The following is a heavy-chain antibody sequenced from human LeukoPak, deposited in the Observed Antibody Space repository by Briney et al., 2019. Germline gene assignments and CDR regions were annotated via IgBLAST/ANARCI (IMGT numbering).Heavy chain of an antibody. Sequence: GASVKVSCKASGGTFSSYAISWVRQAPGQGLEWMGWINPNSGGTNYAQKFQGRVTMTRDTSISTAYMELSRLRSDDTAVYYCARGGDYERYYYYYYMDVWGKGTTVTVSS. CDR1: GGTFSSYA. J-gene: IGHJ6*03. CDR3: ARGGDYERYYYYYYMDV. D-gene: IGHD4-17*01. CDR2: INPNSGGT. V-gene: IGHV1-2*02.